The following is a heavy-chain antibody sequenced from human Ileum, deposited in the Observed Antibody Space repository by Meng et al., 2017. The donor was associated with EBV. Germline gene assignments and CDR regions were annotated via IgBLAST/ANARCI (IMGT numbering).Heavy chain of an antibody. Sequence: VQLQESGPSLVRASGTLSLTCTVSGDSFSGSYWWSWVRQSPEKGLEWIGEVYPSGTPYYNPSLKSRVTISLDKSRNQFSLNLIHVTAADAAVYYCARDAFQYASGIPAHWGQGTLVTVSS. CDR3: ARDAFQYASGIPAH. V-gene: IGHV4-4*02. CDR1: GDSFSGSYW. D-gene: IGHD3-16*01. CDR2: VYPSGTP. J-gene: IGHJ4*02.